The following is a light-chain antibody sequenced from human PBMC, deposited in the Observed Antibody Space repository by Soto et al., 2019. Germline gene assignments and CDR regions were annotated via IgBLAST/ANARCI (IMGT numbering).Light chain of an antibody. Sequence: QSALTQPASVSGSPGQSITISCTGTSSDVGSYNLVSWYQQHPGKAPKLMIYEVTQRPSGLSNRFSGSKSGNTASLTISGLQAEDEADYYCCSYAGGSSWVFGGGTKVTVL. V-gene: IGLV2-23*02. J-gene: IGLJ3*02. CDR3: CSYAGGSSWV. CDR2: EVT. CDR1: SSDVGSYNL.